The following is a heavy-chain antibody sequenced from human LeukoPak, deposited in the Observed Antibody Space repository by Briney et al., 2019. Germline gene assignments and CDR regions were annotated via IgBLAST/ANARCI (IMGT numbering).Heavy chain of an antibody. CDR1: GGSFSGYY. D-gene: IGHD3-9*01. CDR2: INHSGST. V-gene: IGHV4-34*01. Sequence: SETLSLTCAVYGGSFSGYYWSWIRQPPGKGLEWIGEINHSGSTYYNPSLKSRVTIYVDTSKNQFSLKLSSVTAADTAVYYCARGRGYDILTGYYPDNWFDPWGQGTLVTVSS. J-gene: IGHJ5*02. CDR3: ARGRGYDILTGYYPDNWFDP.